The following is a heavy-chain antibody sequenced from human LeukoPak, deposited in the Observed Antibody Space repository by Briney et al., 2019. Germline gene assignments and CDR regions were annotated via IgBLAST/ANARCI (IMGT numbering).Heavy chain of an antibody. J-gene: IGHJ6*03. CDR3: AKSPKVTTIVYYMDV. D-gene: IGHD2-21*02. Sequence: PGGSLRLSCAASGFTFSSYAMSWVRQAPGKGLEWVSAISGSGGSTYYADSVKGRFTISRDNSKNTLYLQMNSLRAEDTAVYYCAKSPKVTTIVYYMDVWGKGTTVTVSS. CDR1: GFTFSSYA. V-gene: IGHV3-23*01. CDR2: ISGSGGST.